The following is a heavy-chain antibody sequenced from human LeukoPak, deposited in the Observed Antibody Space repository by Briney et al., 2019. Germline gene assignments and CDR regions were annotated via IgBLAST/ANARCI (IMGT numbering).Heavy chain of an antibody. CDR2: ISGTGGST. D-gene: IGHD3-22*01. CDR1: GFTFSSYG. J-gene: IGHJ4*02. V-gene: IGHV3-23*01. CDR3: AKDLLHYYDSSGYPSSFDY. Sequence: HTGGSLRLSCAASGFTFSSYGMSWVRQAPGKGLEWVSAISGTGGSTYYADSVKGRFTISRDNSKNTMYLQMNSLRAEDTAVYYCAKDLLHYYDSSGYPSSFDYWGQGTLVTVSS.